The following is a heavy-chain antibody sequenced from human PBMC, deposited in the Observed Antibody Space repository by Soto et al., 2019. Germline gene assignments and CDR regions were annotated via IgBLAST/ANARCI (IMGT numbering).Heavy chain of an antibody. Sequence: LGGSLRLSCASAGFPFSSYAMSWVRQAPGKGLEWVSAISGSGCSTYYADSVKGRFTISRDNSKNTLYLQMNSLRDEDTAVYYCAKEGGIAVAGTRITFDYWGQGTLVAVSS. CDR2: ISGSGCST. CDR1: GFPFSSYA. V-gene: IGHV3-23*01. CDR3: AKEGGIAVAGTRITFDY. J-gene: IGHJ4*02. D-gene: IGHD6-19*01.